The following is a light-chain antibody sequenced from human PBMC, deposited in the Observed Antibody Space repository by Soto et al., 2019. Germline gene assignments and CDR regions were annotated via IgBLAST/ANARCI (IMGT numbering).Light chain of an antibody. CDR1: QSVSSSY. CDR2: GAS. Sequence: EIVFTQSAGTLSLGRGERATLSCRASQSVSSSYLAWYQQKPGQAPRLPIYGASSRATGIPDRFSGSGSGTDFTLTISRLEPQDFAVYYCQQYGSSPRTFGQGTKVDIK. V-gene: IGKV3-20*01. CDR3: QQYGSSPRT. J-gene: IGKJ1*01.